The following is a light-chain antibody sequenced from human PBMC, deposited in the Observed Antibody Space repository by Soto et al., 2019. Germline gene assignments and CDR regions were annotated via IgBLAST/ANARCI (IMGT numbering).Light chain of an antibody. J-gene: IGKJ1*01. V-gene: IGKV3-20*01. Sequence: EVVLTQSPGSLSLSPGERATLSCRASQSVMRNYLPWYQQKPGQPPRLLICGASSRATGIPDRFSGSGSGTVFTLTISRLEPEDFAVYYCQQFGASLTWTFGQGTKVDIK. CDR3: QQFGASLTWT. CDR2: GAS. CDR1: QSVMRNY.